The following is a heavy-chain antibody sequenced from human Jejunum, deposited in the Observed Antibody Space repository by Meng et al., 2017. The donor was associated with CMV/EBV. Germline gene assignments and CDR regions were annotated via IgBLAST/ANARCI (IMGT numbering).Heavy chain of an antibody. Sequence: PGRSLRLSCADSGFTFSSNYMSWVRQAPGKGLEWVSVIYSGGSTYYADSVKGRFIISRDNSKNTLYVQMNSLRGEDTAVYYCAGGDCSSGSCALDYWGRGTLVTVSS. CDR2: IYSGGST. D-gene: IGHD2-15*01. V-gene: IGHV3-66*01. CDR1: GFTFSSNY. J-gene: IGHJ4*02. CDR3: AGGDCSSGSCALDY.